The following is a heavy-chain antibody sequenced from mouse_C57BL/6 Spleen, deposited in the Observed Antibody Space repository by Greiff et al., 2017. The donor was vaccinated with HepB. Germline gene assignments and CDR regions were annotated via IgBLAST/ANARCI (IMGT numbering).Heavy chain of an antibody. V-gene: IGHV1-18*01. CDR2: INPNNGGT. CDR3: ARRTFGYYGSSYYFDY. CDR1: GYTFTDYN. D-gene: IGHD1-1*01. J-gene: IGHJ2*01. Sequence: VQLQQSGPELVKPGASVKIPCKASGYTFTDYNMDWVKQSHGKSLEWIGDINPNNGGTIYNQKFKGKATLTVDKSSSTAYMELRSLTSEDTAVYYCARRTFGYYGSSYYFDYWGQGTTLTVSS.